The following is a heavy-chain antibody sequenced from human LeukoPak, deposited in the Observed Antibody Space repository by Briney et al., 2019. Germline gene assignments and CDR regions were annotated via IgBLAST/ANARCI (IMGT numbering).Heavy chain of an antibody. Sequence: ASVKVSCKASGYTFTNYPIHWVRRAPGQWLEWMGWINPGDGNTKYSQNFQDRGTITRDTSASTAYMELSSLRSEDTAVYYCARVTGTYFDYWGQGTLVTVSS. D-gene: IGHD3-9*01. J-gene: IGHJ4*02. CDR2: INPGDGNT. CDR1: GYTFTNYP. CDR3: ARVTGTYFDY. V-gene: IGHV1-3*01.